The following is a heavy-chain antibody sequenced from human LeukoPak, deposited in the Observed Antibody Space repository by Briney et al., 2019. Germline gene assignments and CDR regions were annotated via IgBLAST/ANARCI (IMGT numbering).Heavy chain of an antibody. D-gene: IGHD2-15*01. CDR1: GFTSGDYA. J-gene: IGHJ4*02. CDR2: MSSSDDGR. CDR3: AKAPVTSCRGAFCYPFDY. Sequence: GGSLRLSCTASGFTSGDYAMSWVRQAPGKRLEWVSAMSSSDDGRYYAASVRGRFTISRDTSRSTLYLQMNSLRAEDAAVYYCAKAPVTSCRGAFCYPFDYWGQGTLVTVSS. V-gene: IGHV3-23*01.